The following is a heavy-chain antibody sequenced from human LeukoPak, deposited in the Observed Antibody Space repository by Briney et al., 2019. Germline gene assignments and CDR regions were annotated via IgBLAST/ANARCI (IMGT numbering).Heavy chain of an antibody. CDR2: INPSGDST. CDR1: GYTFSSYS. J-gene: IGHJ4*02. D-gene: IGHD2-2*01. Sequence: ASVKVSCKASGYTFSSYSMHWMRQAPGQGLEWTGVINPSGDSTNYAQKFQGRVTMTRDMSTSTVYMELSSLRSEDTAVYYCVRADCSSSSCYSGPRAWGQGTLVTVSS. CDR3: VRADCSSSSCYSGPRA. V-gene: IGHV1-46*01.